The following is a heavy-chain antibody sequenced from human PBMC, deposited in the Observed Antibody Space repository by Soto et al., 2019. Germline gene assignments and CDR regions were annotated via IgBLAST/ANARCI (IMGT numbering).Heavy chain of an antibody. J-gene: IGHJ6*02. CDR1: GVTFSSYA. CDR2: IIPIFGTA. CDR3: ARSSSDVSYYYYYGMDV. D-gene: IGHD3-10*01. Sequence: SVKVSCKASGVTFSSYAISWVRQAPGQGLEWMGGIIPIFGTANYAQKFQGRVTITADESTSTAYMELSSLRSEDTAVYYCARSSSDVSYYYYYGMDVWGQGTTVTVSS. V-gene: IGHV1-69*13.